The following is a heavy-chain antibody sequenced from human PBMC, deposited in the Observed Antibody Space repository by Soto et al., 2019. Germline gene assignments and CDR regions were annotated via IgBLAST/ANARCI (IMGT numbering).Heavy chain of an antibody. D-gene: IGHD3-10*01. CDR2: ISWNSGSI. CDR3: AKDMVRGPMRGWFDP. CDR1: GFTFDDYA. J-gene: IGHJ5*02. V-gene: IGHV3-9*01. Sequence: SLRLSCAASGFTFDDYAMHWVRQAPGKGLEWVSGISWNSGSIGYADSVKGRFTISRDNAKNSLYLQMNSLRAEDTALYYCAKDMVRGPMRGWFDPWGQGTLVTVSS.